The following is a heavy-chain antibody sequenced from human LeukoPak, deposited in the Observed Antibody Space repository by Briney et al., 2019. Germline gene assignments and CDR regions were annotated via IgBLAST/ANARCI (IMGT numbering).Heavy chain of an antibody. J-gene: IGHJ1*01. Sequence: GGSLRLSCAASGFTFSSYWMHWVRQAPGKGLVWVSRISGDGSSTSYADSVRGRFTISRDNAKNTLYLQMNSLRAEDTAVYYCAKDRFVVVPAAMSKYFQHWGQGTLVTVSS. CDR3: AKDRFVVVPAAMSKYFQH. CDR2: ISGDGSST. CDR1: GFTFSSYW. V-gene: IGHV3-74*01. D-gene: IGHD2-2*01.